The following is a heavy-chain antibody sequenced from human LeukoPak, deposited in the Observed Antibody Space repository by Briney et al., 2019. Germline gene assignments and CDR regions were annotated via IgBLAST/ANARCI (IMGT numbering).Heavy chain of an antibody. D-gene: IGHD3-16*01. CDR1: GGTFSSYT. Sequence: SVKVSCKASGGTFSSYTISWVRQAPGQGLEWMGRIIPILGIANYAQKFQGRVTITADKSTSTAYMELSSLRSEDTAVYYCARDGAHSRAVEYYFDYWGQGTLVTVSS. CDR3: ARDGAHSRAVEYYFDY. J-gene: IGHJ4*02. CDR2: IIPILGIA. V-gene: IGHV1-69*04.